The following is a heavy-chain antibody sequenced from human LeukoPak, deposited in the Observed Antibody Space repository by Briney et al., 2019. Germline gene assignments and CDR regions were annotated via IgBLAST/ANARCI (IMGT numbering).Heavy chain of an antibody. CDR1: GFTFSSYA. CDR2: ISGSGGST. V-gene: IGHV3-23*01. J-gene: IGHJ3*02. D-gene: IGHD6-13*01. Sequence: SGGSLRLSCAASGFTFSSYAMSWVRQAPGKGLEWVSSISGSGGSTYYADSVRGRFTISRDNSKNTLYLQMNSLRAEDTAVYYCAKGQHRGGLSSSWSSDAFDIWGQGTMVTVSS. CDR3: AKGQHRGGLSSSWSSDAFDI.